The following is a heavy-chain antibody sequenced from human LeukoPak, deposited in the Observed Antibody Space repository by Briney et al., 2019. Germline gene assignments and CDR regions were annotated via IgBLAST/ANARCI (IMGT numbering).Heavy chain of an antibody. CDR2: ISSSGSTI. CDR1: GFTFSDYY. J-gene: IGHJ3*02. V-gene: IGHV3-11*01. Sequence: GGSLRLSCAASGFTFSDYYMSWIRQAPAKGLEWVSYISSSGSTIYYADSVKGRFTISRDNAKNSLYLQMNSLRAEDTAVYYCANNPKLLADAFDIWGQGTMVTVSS. CDR3: ANNPKLLADAFDI. D-gene: IGHD2-15*01.